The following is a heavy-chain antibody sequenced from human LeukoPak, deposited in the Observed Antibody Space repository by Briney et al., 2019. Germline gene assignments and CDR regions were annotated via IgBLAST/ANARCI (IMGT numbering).Heavy chain of an antibody. CDR2: IYSDGRT. V-gene: IGHV3-53*01. D-gene: IGHD6-19*01. Sequence: GGSLRLSCAASGFTVSSNYMSWVRQAPGKGLEWVSVIYSDGRTYYADSVKGRFTISRDNPKSTVYLQMTSLRVEDTAMYYCARAYSSGWYWGSWGQGTLVTVSS. CDR1: GFTVSSNY. CDR3: ARAYSSGWYWGS. J-gene: IGHJ5*02.